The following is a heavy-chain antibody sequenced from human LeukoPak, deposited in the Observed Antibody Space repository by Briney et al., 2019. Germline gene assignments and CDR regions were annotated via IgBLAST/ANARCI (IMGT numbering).Heavy chain of an antibody. D-gene: IGHD5-18*01. CDR3: ARDVDGDSYGYGSFDY. CDR2: IYYSGST. V-gene: IGHV4-39*07. J-gene: IGHJ4*02. CDR1: GGSISSSSYY. Sequence: SETLSLTCTVSGGSISSSSYYWGWIRQPPGKGLEWIGSIYYSGSTYYNPSLKSRVTISVDTSKNQFSLKLSSVTAADTAVYYCARDVDGDSYGYGSFDYWGQGTLVAVSS.